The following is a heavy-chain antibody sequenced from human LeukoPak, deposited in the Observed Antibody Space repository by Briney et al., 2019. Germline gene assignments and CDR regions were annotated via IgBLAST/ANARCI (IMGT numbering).Heavy chain of an antibody. CDR2: INSDGSST. CDR3: ARGIQLWLRMYDVYYFDY. Sequence: GGSLRLSCAASGFTFSSYWMHWVRQAPGMGLVWVSRINSDGSSTSYADSVKGRFTISRDNAKNTLYPQMNSLRAEDTAVYYCARGIQLWLRMYDVYYFDYWGQGTLVTVSS. D-gene: IGHD5-18*01. V-gene: IGHV3-74*01. CDR1: GFTFSSYW. J-gene: IGHJ4*02.